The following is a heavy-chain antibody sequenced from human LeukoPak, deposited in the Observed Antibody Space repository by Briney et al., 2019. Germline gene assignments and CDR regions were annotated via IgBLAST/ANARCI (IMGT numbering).Heavy chain of an antibody. V-gene: IGHV1-69*04. D-gene: IGHD5-24*01. CDR1: GGTFSSYA. CDR3: ARDTRWPYDAFDI. J-gene: IGHJ3*02. Sequence: SVKVSCKASGGTFSSYAISWVRQAPGQGLEWMGRITPILGIANYAQKFQGRVTITADKSTSTAYMELSSLRSEDTAVYYCARDTRWPYDAFDIWGQGTMVTVSS. CDR2: ITPILGIA.